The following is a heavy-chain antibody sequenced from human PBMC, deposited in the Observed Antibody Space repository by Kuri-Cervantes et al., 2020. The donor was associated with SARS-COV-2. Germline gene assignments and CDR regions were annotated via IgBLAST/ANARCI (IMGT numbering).Heavy chain of an antibody. V-gene: IGHV1-69*10. Sequence: SVKVSCKASGGTFSSYDISWVRQAPGQGLEWMGGIIPILGIANYAQKFQGRVTITADKSTSTAYMELSSLRSEDTAVYYCALVLFDRDYNGWGNRDGMDVWGQGTTVTVSS. CDR2: IIPILGIA. CDR1: GGTFSSYD. J-gene: IGHJ6*02. CDR3: ALVLFDRDYNGWGNRDGMDV. D-gene: IGHD3-10*01.